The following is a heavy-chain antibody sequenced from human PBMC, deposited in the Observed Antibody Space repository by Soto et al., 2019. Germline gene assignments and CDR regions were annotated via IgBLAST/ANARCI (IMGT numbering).Heavy chain of an antibody. D-gene: IGHD3-22*01. Sequence: PSETLSLTCTVSGGSISSGDYYWSWIRQPPGKGLEWIGYIYYSGSTYYNPSLKSRVTISVDTSKNQFSLKLSSVTAADTAVYYCARDSAYYYDSSYLFDYWAQGTLVPVSS. V-gene: IGHV4-30-4*01. CDR3: ARDSAYYYDSSYLFDY. J-gene: IGHJ4*02. CDR2: IYYSGST. CDR1: GGSISSGDYY.